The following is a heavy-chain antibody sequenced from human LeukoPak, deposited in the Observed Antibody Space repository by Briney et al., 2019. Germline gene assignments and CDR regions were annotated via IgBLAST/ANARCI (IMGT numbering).Heavy chain of an antibody. D-gene: IGHD3-9*01. CDR2: FYYTGST. Sequence: KTSETLSLTCNVSGGSINSYSHYWGWIRQPPGRGLEWIGTFYYTGSTYYSSSLKRRVTISIDTSKNQFSLKLSSVTAADTAVYYCARHRKFDIPYAFDIWGQGTMVSVSS. J-gene: IGHJ3*02. CDR3: ARHRKFDIPYAFDI. V-gene: IGHV4-39*01. CDR1: GGSINSYSHY.